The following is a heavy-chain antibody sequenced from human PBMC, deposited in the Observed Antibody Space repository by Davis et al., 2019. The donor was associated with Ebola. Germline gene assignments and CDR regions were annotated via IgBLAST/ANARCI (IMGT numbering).Heavy chain of an antibody. V-gene: IGHV3-23*01. CDR3: VKDSSNIWFDI. CDR1: GFIFRNYV. Sequence: GGSLRLSCEPSGFIFRNYVMSWVRQAPGKGLEWVSTFGTVGDTFYADSVRGRFAMSRDNSRGTLYLQMNSLRVEDSAIYYCVKDSSNIWFDIWGQGTLVTVSS. CDR2: FGTVGDT. J-gene: IGHJ3*02. D-gene: IGHD2/OR15-2a*01.